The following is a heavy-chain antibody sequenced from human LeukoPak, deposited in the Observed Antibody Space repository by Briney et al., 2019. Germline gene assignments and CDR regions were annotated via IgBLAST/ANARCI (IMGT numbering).Heavy chain of an antibody. CDR2: IYYSGST. V-gene: IGHV4-59*01. D-gene: IGHD4-23*01. CDR3: ARLSRTVGRDAFDI. Sequence: PSETLSLTRTVSGDSISSYYWSCIRQPPGKGLEWIGYIYYSGSTNYNPSLKSRVNISVDTSKNQFSLKLSSVTAADTAVYYCARLSRTVGRDAFDIWGQGTMVTVSS. J-gene: IGHJ3*02. CDR1: GDSISSYY.